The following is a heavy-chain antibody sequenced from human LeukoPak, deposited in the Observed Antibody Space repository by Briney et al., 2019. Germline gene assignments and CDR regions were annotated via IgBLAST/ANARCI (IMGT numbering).Heavy chain of an antibody. D-gene: IGHD2-21*02. CDR2: MNPNSGNT. CDR1: GYTFTSYD. CDR3: ARTPVYCGGDCYLFY. Sequence: ASVKVSCKASGYTFTSYDINWVRQAAGQGREWMGWMNPNSGNTGYAQKFQGRVTITRNTSISTAYMELSSLRSEDTAVYYCARTPVYCGGDCYLFYWGQGTLITVSS. J-gene: IGHJ4*02. V-gene: IGHV1-8*03.